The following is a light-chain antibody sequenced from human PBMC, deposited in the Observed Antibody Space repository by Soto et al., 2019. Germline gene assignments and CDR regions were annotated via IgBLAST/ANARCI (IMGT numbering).Light chain of an antibody. CDR2: AAS. CDR3: QQTYRTPII. Sequence: DIQMTQSPSSLSASIGDRVTVTCRASQSISSYLNWYQQKPGMAPKLLISAASSLQSGVPSRFSGSGSGTDFTLTTSSLQPEDAATYYCQQTYRTPIIFGQGTRLEIK. J-gene: IGKJ5*01. CDR1: QSISSY. V-gene: IGKV1-39*01.